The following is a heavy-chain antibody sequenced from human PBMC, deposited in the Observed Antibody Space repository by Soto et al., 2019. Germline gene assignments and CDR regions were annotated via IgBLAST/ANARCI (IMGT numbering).Heavy chain of an antibody. CDR2: IYSNGNT. CDR3: VVEDLGMEV. V-gene: IGHV3-53*01. CDR1: GFTVSTNY. Sequence: VGSLRLSCAASGFTVSTNYRTWVRQTPGKGLEWVSIIYSNGNTYYADSVKGRFTISRDNSKNTLYLQMNSLRVDDTAVYYCVVEDLGMEVWGQGTTVTVSS. J-gene: IGHJ6*02. D-gene: IGHD2-15*01.